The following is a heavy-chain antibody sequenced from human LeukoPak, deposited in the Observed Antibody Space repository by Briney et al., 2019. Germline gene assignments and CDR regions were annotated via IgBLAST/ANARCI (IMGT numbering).Heavy chain of an antibody. D-gene: IGHD2-2*01. CDR3: ARGGSSTTCDY. CDR2: ISAYNGYT. CDR1: GYTFISYG. J-gene: IGHJ4*02. V-gene: IGHV1-18*01. Sequence: SVKVSCKASGYTFISYGLTWVRQPPGRGLDWMGWISAYNGYTNYAQKLQGRVTMTTDTSTSTAYMELKTLRSDDTAVYFCARGGSSTTCDYWGQGTLVTVSS.